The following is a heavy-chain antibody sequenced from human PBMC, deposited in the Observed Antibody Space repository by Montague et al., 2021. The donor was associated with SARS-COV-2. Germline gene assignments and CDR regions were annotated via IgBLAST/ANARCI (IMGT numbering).Heavy chain of an antibody. CDR1: GAWNSGYY. J-gene: IGHJ4*02. Sequence: SETLSLTCNRLGAWNSGYYRSRTRLPSRGHPQWYAFVYYTGNTNYNPSLKSRVTISVDKSKNQFSLTLNSVTAADTAVYYCARDFSDGYTPYFDFWGQGTLVTVSS. D-gene: IGHD5-18*01. CDR2: VYYTGNT. V-gene: IGHV4-59*01. CDR3: ARDFSDGYTPYFDF.